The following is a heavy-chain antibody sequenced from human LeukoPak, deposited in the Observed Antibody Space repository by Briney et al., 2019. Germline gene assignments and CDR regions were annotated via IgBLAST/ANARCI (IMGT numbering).Heavy chain of an antibody. Sequence: SSQTLSLTCAVSGGSISSGGYSWSWIRQPSGKGLEWIGYIYHSGSTYYNPSLKSRVTISVDRSKNQFSLKLSSVTAADTAVYYCARDSYGSGMDVWGQGTTVTVSS. CDR3: ARDSYGSGMDV. CDR1: GGSISSGGYS. V-gene: IGHV4-30-2*01. D-gene: IGHD5-18*01. CDR2: IYHSGST. J-gene: IGHJ6*02.